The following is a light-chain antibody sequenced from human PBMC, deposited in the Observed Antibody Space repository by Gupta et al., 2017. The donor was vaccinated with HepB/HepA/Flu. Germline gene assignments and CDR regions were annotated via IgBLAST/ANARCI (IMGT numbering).Light chain of an antibody. CDR1: QNVRDRY. V-gene: IGKV3-20*01. J-gene: IGKJ1*01. CDR2: GVS. CDR3: QQYGDSPPWT. Sequence: EIVFTQSPGTLSLSSGDRATLSCRASQNVRDRYLAWYQQKPGQAPKLLIYGVSIRATGVADRFSGSGSGTDFTLTINKLEPEDFALYFCQQYGDSPPWTFGQGTKVELK.